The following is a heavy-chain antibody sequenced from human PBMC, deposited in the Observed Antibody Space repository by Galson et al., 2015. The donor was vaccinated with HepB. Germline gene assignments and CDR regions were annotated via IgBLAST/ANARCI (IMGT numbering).Heavy chain of an antibody. D-gene: IGHD3-22*01. V-gene: IGHV3-30*14. CDR1: GFTFSSYA. J-gene: IGHJ3*02. CDR3: VKVGLTGDSSGYDAFDI. Sequence: SLRLSCAASGFTFSSYAMHWVRQAPGKGLEWVAVISYDGSNKYYADSVKGRFTISRDNSKNTLYLQMSSLRAEDTAVYYCVKVGLTGDSSGYDAFDIWGQGTMVTVSS. CDR2: ISYDGSNK.